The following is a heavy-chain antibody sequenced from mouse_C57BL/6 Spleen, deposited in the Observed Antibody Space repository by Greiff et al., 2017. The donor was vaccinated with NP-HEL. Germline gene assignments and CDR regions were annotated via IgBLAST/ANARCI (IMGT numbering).Heavy chain of an antibody. CDR2: IDPSDSET. CDR3: AREGFYDYDDFDY. CDR1: GYTFTSYW. D-gene: IGHD2-4*01. Sequence: VQLQQPGAELVRPGSSVKLSCKASGYTFTSYWMHWVKQRPIQGLEWIGNIDPSDSETHYNQKFKDKATLTVDKSSSTAYMQLSSLTSEDSAVYYCAREGFYDYDDFDYWGQGTTLTVSS. J-gene: IGHJ2*01. V-gene: IGHV1-52*01.